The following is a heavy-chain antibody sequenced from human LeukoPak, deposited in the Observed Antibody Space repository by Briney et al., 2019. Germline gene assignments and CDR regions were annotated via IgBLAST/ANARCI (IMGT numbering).Heavy chain of an antibody. CDR1: GFTFSSYG. D-gene: IGHD2-15*01. CDR3: AKLPMEPGYCSGGSCSDI. J-gene: IGHJ3*02. CDR2: ISYDGSNK. Sequence: GRSLRLSCAASGFTFSSYGMHWVRQAPGKGREWVAVISYDGSNKYYADSVKGRFTISRDNSKHTLYLQMNSLRAEGTAVYYCAKLPMEPGYCSGGSCSDIWGQGTMVTVSS. V-gene: IGHV3-30*18.